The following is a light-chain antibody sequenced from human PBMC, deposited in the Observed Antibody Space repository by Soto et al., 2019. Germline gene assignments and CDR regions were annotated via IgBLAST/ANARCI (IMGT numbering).Light chain of an antibody. J-gene: IGKJ4*01. V-gene: IGKV2-28*01. Sequence: DIVMTQSPRSLAATHGGAGSSSCSSSQVLLQSNGYAYFDWYLQKPGQSPQLLIYLGSNRASGVPDRFSGSGSGTDFTLKISRLEAEDVGVYYCLQGLQTPLTCGRGTPGDIK. CDR3: LQGLQTPLT. CDR2: LGS. CDR1: QVLLQSNGYAY.